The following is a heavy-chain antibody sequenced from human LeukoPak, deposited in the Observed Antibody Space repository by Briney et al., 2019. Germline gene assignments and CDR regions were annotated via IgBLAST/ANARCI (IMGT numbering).Heavy chain of an antibody. CDR2: ISSSSSTI. D-gene: IGHD5-18*01. CDR3: ARVVVDTAMGYYYYYYMDV. Sequence: PGGSLRLSCAASGFTFSSYSMNWVRQAPGKGLEWVSYISSSSSTIYYADSVKGRFTISRDNAKNSLYLQMNSLRAEGTAVYYCARVVVDTAMGYYYYYYMDVWGKGTTVTVSS. J-gene: IGHJ6*03. CDR1: GFTFSSYS. V-gene: IGHV3-48*04.